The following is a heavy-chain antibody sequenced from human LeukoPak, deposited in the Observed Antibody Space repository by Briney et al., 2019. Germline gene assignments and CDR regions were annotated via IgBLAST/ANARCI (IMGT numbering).Heavy chain of an antibody. D-gene: IGHD1-26*01. J-gene: IGHJ2*01. CDR3: VRVGATTSWYFDL. CDR1: GGSISPYY. Sequence: SETLSLTCTVSGGSISPYYWSWIRQPPGKGLEWIGSIYYSGSTNYNPSLKSRVTMSVDTSKNQFSLKLSSMTAADTAVYYCVRVGATTSWYFDLWGRGTLVTVSS. V-gene: IGHV4-59*08. CDR2: IYYSGST.